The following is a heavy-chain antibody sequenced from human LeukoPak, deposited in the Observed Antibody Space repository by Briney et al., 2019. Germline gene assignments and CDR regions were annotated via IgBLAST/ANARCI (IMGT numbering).Heavy chain of an antibody. Sequence: GGSLRLSCAASGFTFSSYGMSWVRQAPGKGLEWVSAISGSGGSTYYADSVKGRFTISRDNAKNSLYLQMNSLRAEDTALYYCARNQDIVLMVYAPVYYYYMDVWGKGTTVTVSS. J-gene: IGHJ6*03. CDR1: GFTFSSYG. V-gene: IGHV3-23*01. D-gene: IGHD2-8*01. CDR3: ARNQDIVLMVYAPVYYYYMDV. CDR2: ISGSGGST.